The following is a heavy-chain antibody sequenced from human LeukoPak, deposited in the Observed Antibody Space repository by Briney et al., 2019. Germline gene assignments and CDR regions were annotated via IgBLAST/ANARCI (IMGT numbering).Heavy chain of an antibody. D-gene: IGHD3-22*01. CDR2: ISSSSSTI. J-gene: IGHJ4*02. CDR1: GFTFSSYS. Sequence: PGGSLRLSCAASGFTFSSYSMNWVRQAPGKGLEWGSYISSSSSTIYYADSVKGRFTISRDNAKNSLYLQMNSLRAEDTAVYYCARASGYYYCPDYWGQGTLVTVSS. V-gene: IGHV3-48*01. CDR3: ARASGYYYCPDY.